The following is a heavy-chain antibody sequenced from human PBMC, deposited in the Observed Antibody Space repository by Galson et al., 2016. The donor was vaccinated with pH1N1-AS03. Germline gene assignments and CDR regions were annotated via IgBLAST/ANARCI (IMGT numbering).Heavy chain of an antibody. V-gene: IGHV5-51*01. Sequence: QSGAEVKKPGESLKISCRASGYSFSNYWVGWVRQMPGKGLEWMGIIYPGDSDTRYSPSFQGQVTISGDKSINTVYLHWSSLKASDSAMYYCARRKSGGSTFDYWGQGTLVTVSS. J-gene: IGHJ4*02. CDR3: ARRKSGGSTFDY. CDR2: IYPGDSDT. CDR1: GYSFSNYW. D-gene: IGHD2-15*01.